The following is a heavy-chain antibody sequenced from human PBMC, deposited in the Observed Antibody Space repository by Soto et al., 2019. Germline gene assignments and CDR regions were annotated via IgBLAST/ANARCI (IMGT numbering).Heavy chain of an antibody. CDR1: GFTFSSYG. Sequence: QVQLVESGGGVVQPGRSLRLSCEASGFTFSSYGMHWVRQAPGKGLEWVAVISYDGSNKYYADSVKGRFTISRDNSKNTLYLKMNSLRAEDTAVYYCAKGNVDTAMAFDYWGQGTLVTVSS. CDR2: ISYDGSNK. V-gene: IGHV3-30*18. CDR3: AKGNVDTAMAFDY. J-gene: IGHJ4*02. D-gene: IGHD5-18*01.